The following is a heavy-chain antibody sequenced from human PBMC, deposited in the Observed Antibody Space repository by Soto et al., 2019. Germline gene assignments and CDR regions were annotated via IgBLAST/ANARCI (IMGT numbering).Heavy chain of an antibody. CDR1: GFTFSSYG. J-gene: IGHJ4*02. V-gene: IGHV3-30*03. D-gene: IGHD4-17*01. CDR2: ISYDGSNK. CDR3: ARIDPDYGGNVDY. Sequence: GGSLRLSCAASGFTFSSYGMHWVRQAPGKGLEWVALISYDGSNKYYGDSVKGRFTISRDNSKNTLYLQMNSLRTEDTAVYYCARIDPDYGGNVDYWGQGTLVTVSS.